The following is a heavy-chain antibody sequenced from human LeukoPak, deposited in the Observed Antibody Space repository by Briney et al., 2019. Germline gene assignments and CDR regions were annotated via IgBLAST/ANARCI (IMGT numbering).Heavy chain of an antibody. Sequence: SETLSLTCTVSGGSISSGSYYWGWIRQPPGKGLEWIGSLYYSGSTSYNPSLKSRVTISRDTSKNHFSLRLNSVTAADTAVYYCARDSVTGNWFDPWGQGTLVTVSS. CDR2: LYYSGST. CDR3: ARDSVTGNWFDP. D-gene: IGHD4-11*01. CDR1: GGSISSGSYY. V-gene: IGHV4-39*07. J-gene: IGHJ5*02.